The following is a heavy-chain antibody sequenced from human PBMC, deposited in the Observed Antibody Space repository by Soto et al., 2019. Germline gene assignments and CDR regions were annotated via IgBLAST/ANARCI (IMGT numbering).Heavy chain of an antibody. D-gene: IGHD5-18*01. J-gene: IGHJ4*02. Sequence: SETLSLTCTVSGASISAYAWSWIRQPAGKGLEWIGRLYSSGNTNYNPSFKSRLTMSVDRSKNQFSLKLSSVTAADTAVYYCASVDTAMVGAFDYWGQGTLVTVSS. V-gene: IGHV4-4*07. CDR3: ASVDTAMVGAFDY. CDR2: LYSSGNT. CDR1: GASISAYA.